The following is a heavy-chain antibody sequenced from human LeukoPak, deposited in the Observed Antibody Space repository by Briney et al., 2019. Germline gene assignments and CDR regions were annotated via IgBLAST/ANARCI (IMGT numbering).Heavy chain of an antibody. D-gene: IGHD1-1*01. CDR1: GDSISSTNFY. CDR2: IYNTGST. V-gene: IGHV4-39*07. CDR3: ASGAGTAPFYFDL. J-gene: IGHJ2*01. Sequence: SETLSLTCTVSGDSISSTNFYWGWIRQPSGKGLEWIGSIYNTGSTYYNPSLKSRVTISVDSSKNQFSLILNSVTAADTAVYYCASGAGTAPFYFDLWGRGTLVTVSS.